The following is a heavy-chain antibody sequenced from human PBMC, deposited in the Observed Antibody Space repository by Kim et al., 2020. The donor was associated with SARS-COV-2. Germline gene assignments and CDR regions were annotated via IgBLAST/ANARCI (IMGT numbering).Heavy chain of an antibody. CDR3: ARERFSSSPGSAFDY. CDR2: IYPGDSDT. CDR1: GYSFTSYW. J-gene: IGHJ4*02. Sequence: GASLKISCKGSGYSFTSYWIGWVRQMPGKGLEWMGIIYPGDSDTRYSPSFQGQVTISADKSISTAYLQWSSLKASDTAMYYCARERFSSSPGSAFDYWGQGTLVTVSS. V-gene: IGHV5-51*01. D-gene: IGHD6-6*01.